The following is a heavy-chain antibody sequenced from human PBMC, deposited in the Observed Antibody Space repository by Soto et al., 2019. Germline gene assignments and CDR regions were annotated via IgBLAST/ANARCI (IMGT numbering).Heavy chain of an antibody. Sequence: ASVKVSCKASGCTFTTYGISWVRQAPGQGLEWMGWISSYNGNTNYAQKLQDRVTISVDTSKNQFSLKLSSVTAADTAVYYCARHGVGIFGVVIIPNWFDPWGQGTLVTVSS. CDR1: GCTFTTYG. D-gene: IGHD3-3*01. CDR2: ISSYNGNT. J-gene: IGHJ5*02. V-gene: IGHV1-18*01. CDR3: ARHGVGIFGVVIIPNWFDP.